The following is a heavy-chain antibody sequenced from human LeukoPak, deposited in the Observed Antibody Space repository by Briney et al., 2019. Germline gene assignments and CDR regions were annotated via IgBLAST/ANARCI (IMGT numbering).Heavy chain of an antibody. CDR1: GYTFTNYG. Sequence: ASVKVSCKASGYTFTNYGISWVRQAPGQGLEWMGWISAYNGNTNYAQKLQGRVTMTEDTSTDTAYMELSSLRSEDTAVYYCATLDHYDILTGSTQAVKWGQGTLVTVSS. J-gene: IGHJ4*02. CDR2: ISAYNGNT. CDR3: ATLDHYDILTGSTQAVK. V-gene: IGHV1-18*01. D-gene: IGHD3-9*01.